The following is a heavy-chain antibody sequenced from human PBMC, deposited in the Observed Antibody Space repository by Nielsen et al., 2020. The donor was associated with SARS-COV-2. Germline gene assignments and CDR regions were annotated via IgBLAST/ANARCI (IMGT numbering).Heavy chain of an antibody. CDR2: TYYRSKWYN. CDR1: GDSASSNSAA. CDR3: ARETTGIATIDY. D-gene: IGHD1-1*01. Sequence: SQTLSLTCVISGDSASSNSAAWSWIRQSPSRGLEWLGRTYYRSKWYNDYAVSVKSRLTINPDTSKNQFSLQLNSVTPEDTAVYYCARETTGIATIDYWGQGTLVTVSS. J-gene: IGHJ4*02. V-gene: IGHV6-1*01.